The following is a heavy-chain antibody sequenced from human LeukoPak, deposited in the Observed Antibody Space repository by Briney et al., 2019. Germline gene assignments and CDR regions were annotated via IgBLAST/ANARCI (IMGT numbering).Heavy chain of an antibody. D-gene: IGHD3-10*01. Sequence: WGSLRLSCAASGFTFSSYAMSWVRQAPGKGLEWVSAISGSGGSTYYADSVKGRFTISRDNSKNTLYLQMNSLRAEDTAVYYCAKDESFWFGELLVDYWGQGTLVTVSS. J-gene: IGHJ4*02. CDR3: AKDESFWFGELLVDY. V-gene: IGHV3-23*01. CDR1: GFTFSSYA. CDR2: ISGSGGST.